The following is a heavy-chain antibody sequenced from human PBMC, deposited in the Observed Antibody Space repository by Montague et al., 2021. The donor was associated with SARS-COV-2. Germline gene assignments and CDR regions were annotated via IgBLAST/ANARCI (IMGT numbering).Heavy chain of an antibody. J-gene: IGHJ3*02. CDR2: XDWXSYK. Sequence: PALGTPTQTLTLTCTFSGFSLSTSGICVSWIRQPPGKALEWLARXDWXSYKYYSTSLKTRLTISKDTSKNQVVLTMTDMDPVDTATYYCARGYYDILTGYLDAFDIWGQGTMVTVSS. CDR1: GFSLSTSGIC. V-gene: IGHV2-70*11. D-gene: IGHD3-9*01. CDR3: ARGYYDILTGYLDAFDI.